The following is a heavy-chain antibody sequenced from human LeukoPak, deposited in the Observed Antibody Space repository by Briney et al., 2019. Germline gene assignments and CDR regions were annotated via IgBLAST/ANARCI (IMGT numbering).Heavy chain of an antibody. V-gene: IGHV4-4*07. CDR2: IYSSGSS. D-gene: IGHD3-9*01. Sequence: PSETLSLTCTVSGGSISSYWGSWIRQPAGKGLEWIGRIYSSGSSNYNFALESRVTISVDKLKNQFSLKLSSVTAADTAVYYCARDSADILTGFFEQWGQGTLVTVSS. CDR3: ARDSADILTGFFEQ. J-gene: IGHJ4*02. CDR1: GGSISSYW.